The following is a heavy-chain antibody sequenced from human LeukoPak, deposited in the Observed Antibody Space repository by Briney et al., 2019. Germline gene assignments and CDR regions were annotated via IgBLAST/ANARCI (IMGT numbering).Heavy chain of an antibody. D-gene: IGHD3-10*01. CDR3: AKVLQMVREVTPFDY. Sequence: GGSLRLSCAASGFTFSSYEMNWVRQAPGKGLEWVSYISSSGSTIYYADSVKGRFTMSRDNFKNTLYLQMNSLRAEDTAVYYCAKVLQMVREVTPFDYWGQGTLVTVSS. J-gene: IGHJ4*02. V-gene: IGHV3-48*03. CDR2: ISSSGSTI. CDR1: GFTFSSYE.